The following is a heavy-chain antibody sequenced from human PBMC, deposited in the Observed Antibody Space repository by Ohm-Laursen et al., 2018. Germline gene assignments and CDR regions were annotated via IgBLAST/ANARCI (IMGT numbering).Heavy chain of an antibody. J-gene: IGHJ6*02. CDR2: IYHPGST. CDR1: GYSISSAYY. Sequence: SDTLSLTCAVSGYSISSAYYWGWIRQAPGQGLERIGSIYHPGSTYYNPSLKSRVSISVDTSKNQFSLKLNSVTAADTAVYYCARDSGPPKYYYYGLDVWGQGTTVTVSS. D-gene: IGHD1-14*01. CDR3: ARDSGPPKYYYYGLDV. V-gene: IGHV4-38-2*02.